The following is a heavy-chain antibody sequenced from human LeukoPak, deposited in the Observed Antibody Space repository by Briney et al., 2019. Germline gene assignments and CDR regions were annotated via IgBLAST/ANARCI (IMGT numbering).Heavy chain of an antibody. CDR3: ARDPVEWELLLDY. D-gene: IGHD1-26*01. Sequence: GGSLRLSCAASGFTFSSYWMGWVRQAPGKRLEWVANMNVDGSEKYYADSAKGRFTISRDNARNSVYLQMNSLRVEDTAVYYCARDPVEWELLLDYWGQGTLVTVSS. J-gene: IGHJ4*02. CDR2: MNVDGSEK. V-gene: IGHV3-7*01. CDR1: GFTFSSYW.